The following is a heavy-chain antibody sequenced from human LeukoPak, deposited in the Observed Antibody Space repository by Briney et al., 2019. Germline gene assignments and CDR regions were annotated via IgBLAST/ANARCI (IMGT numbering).Heavy chain of an antibody. CDR1: GGSISTYY. D-gene: IGHD1-1*01. J-gene: IGHJ4*02. V-gene: IGHV4-59*12. Sequence: SETLSLTCTVSGGSISTYYWSWIRQPPGKGLEWIGYIYYSGSTNYNPSLKSRVTISVDTSKNQFSLKLSSVTAADTAVYYCARDEGGTTYYWGQGTLVTVSS. CDR2: IYYSGST. CDR3: ARDEGGTTYY.